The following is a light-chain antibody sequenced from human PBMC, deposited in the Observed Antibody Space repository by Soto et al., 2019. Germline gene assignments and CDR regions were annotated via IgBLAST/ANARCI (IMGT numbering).Light chain of an antibody. CDR3: QQYKTYSLA. CDR2: GAS. J-gene: IGKJ4*01. CDR1: QDIRKD. Sequence: AIQMTQSPSSLSASVGDRVTITCRASQDIRKDLAWYQQKPGKAPQILIYGASTLQTGVASRFSGSGSATDFTLTISSLQPEDSATYHCQQYKTYSLAFGGGTKVDIK. V-gene: IGKV1-6*01.